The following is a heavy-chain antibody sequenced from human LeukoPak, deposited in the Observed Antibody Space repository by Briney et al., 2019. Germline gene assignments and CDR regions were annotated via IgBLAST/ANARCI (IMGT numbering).Heavy chain of an antibody. V-gene: IGHV1-18*01. D-gene: IGHD1/OR15-1a*01. CDR1: GYTFTSYG. CDR3: ARDWNNDMDV. CDR2: INGYNGNT. Sequence: GASVTVSCKASGYTFTSYGISWVRQAPRQGLEWMGWINGYNGNTNYAQKFQGRVTMTTDTSTSTAYMELRSLRSDDTAVYYCARDWNNDMDVWGQGTTVTVSS. J-gene: IGHJ6*02.